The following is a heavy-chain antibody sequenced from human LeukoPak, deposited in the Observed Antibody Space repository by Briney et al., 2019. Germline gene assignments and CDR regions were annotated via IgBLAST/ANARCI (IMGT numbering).Heavy chain of an antibody. J-gene: IGHJ6*02. CDR1: GFTFSSKS. CDR3: VRGYCSSTSCYGYYYYGMDV. V-gene: IGHV3-21*01. Sequence: GGSLRLSCAASGFTFSSKSMNWVRQAPGKGLEWVSSISSSSSYIYYADSVKGRFTISRDNAKNSLYLEMNSLRAEDTAVYYCVRGYCSSTSCYGYYYYGMDVWGQGTTVTVSS. D-gene: IGHD2-2*01. CDR2: ISSSSSYI.